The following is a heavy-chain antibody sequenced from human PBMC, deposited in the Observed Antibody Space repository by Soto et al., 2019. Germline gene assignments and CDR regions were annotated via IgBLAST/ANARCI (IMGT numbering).Heavy chain of an antibody. J-gene: IGHJ4*02. CDR3: ARRRPDSSSWSFDY. V-gene: IGHV3-74*01. Sequence: EVQLVESGGGLVQPGGSLRLCCAASGFTFSSYWMHWVRRAPGKGLVWVSRINSDGNSASYADSVKGRVTISRDNAENTLYLQMHNLRAEDTAVYYCARRRPDSSSWSFDYWGQGTLVTVSS. D-gene: IGHD6-13*01. CDR1: GFTFSSYW. CDR2: INSDGNSA.